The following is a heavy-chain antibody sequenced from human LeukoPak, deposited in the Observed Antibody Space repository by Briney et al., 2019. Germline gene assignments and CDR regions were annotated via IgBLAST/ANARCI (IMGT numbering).Heavy chain of an antibody. J-gene: IGHJ6*02. CDR1: GFTFSSYS. Sequence: GGSLRLSCAASGFTFSSYSMNWVRQAPGKGLEWVSSISSSSSYIYYADSVKGRFTISRDNAKNSLYLQMNSLRAEDTAVYYCARDAPHYGMDVWGQGTTVTVSS. CDR2: ISSSSSYI. V-gene: IGHV3-21*01. CDR3: ARDAPHYGMDV.